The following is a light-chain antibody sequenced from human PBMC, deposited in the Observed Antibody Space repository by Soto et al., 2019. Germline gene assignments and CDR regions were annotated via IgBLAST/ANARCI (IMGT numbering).Light chain of an antibody. CDR3: QQYNSYSPYS. J-gene: IGKJ2*01. Sequence: DIKMTQSPSPLSASVGDRVTITCRASQSISSWLAWYQQKPGKAPKLLIYKASSLESVVPSRFSGSGSGTEYTLTISSLQPDVFATYDCQQYNSYSPYSFGQGTKLEIK. CDR1: QSISSW. CDR2: KAS. V-gene: IGKV1-5*03.